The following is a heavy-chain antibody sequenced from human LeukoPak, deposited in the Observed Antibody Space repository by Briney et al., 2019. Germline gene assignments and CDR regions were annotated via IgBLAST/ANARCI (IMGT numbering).Heavy chain of an antibody. CDR2: ISSSSSYI. Sequence: GGSLRLSCAASGFTFSSYSMNWVRQAPGKGLEWVSSISSSSSYIYYADSVKGRFTISRDNAKNSLYLQMNSLRAEDTAVYYRARDGGRHDAFDILGQGTMVTVSS. D-gene: IGHD3-16*01. J-gene: IGHJ3*02. CDR3: ARDGGRHDAFDI. V-gene: IGHV3-21*01. CDR1: GFTFSSYS.